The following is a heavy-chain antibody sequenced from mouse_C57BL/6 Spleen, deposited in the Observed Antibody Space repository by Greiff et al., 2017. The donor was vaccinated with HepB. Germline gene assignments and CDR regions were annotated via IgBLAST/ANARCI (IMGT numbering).Heavy chain of an antibody. J-gene: IGHJ2*01. V-gene: IGHV1-54*01. D-gene: IGHD1-1*01. Sequence: VQLQESGAELVRPGTSVKVSCKASGYAFTNYLIEWVKQRPGQGLEWIGVINPGSGGTNYNEKFKGKATLTADKSSSTAYMQLSSLTSEDSAVYFCARWYYGSSYAFDNWGQGTTLTVSS. CDR2: INPGSGGT. CDR3: ARWYYGSSYAFDN. CDR1: GYAFTNYL.